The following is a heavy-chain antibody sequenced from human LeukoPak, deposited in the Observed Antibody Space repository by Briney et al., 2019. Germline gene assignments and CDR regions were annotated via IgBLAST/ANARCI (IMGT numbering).Heavy chain of an antibody. Sequence: GGSLRLSCAASGFTFSSYSMNWVRQAPGKGLEWVSYISSSSSTIYYADSVKGRFTIYRDNAKNSLYLQMNSLRAEDTAVYYCARDPGDCSSTSRYWDAFDIWGQGTMVTVSS. V-gene: IGHV3-48*01. D-gene: IGHD2-2*01. CDR2: ISSSSSTI. J-gene: IGHJ3*02. CDR1: GFTFSSYS. CDR3: ARDPGDCSSTSRYWDAFDI.